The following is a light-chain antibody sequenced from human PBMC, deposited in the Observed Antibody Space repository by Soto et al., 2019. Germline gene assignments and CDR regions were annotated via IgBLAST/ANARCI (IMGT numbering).Light chain of an antibody. V-gene: IGLV2-14*03. CDR1: GSDVGLYNH. CDR3: SSYTSTSTLL. CDR2: DVT. Sequence: QSALTQPASVSGSPGQSITVSCTGTGSDVGLYNHVSWYQQHPGKAPKLLIFDVTYRPSGVSNRFSGSKSGSTASLTISGLQADDEAEYYCSSYTSTSTLLFGGGTKVTVL. J-gene: IGLJ2*01.